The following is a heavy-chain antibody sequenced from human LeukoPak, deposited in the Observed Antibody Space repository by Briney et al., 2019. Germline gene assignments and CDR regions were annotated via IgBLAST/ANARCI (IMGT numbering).Heavy chain of an antibody. D-gene: IGHD3-22*01. Sequence: SVKVSCKASGGTFSSYAISWVRQAPGQGLEWMGGIIPIFGTANYAQKFQGRVTITTDESTSTAYMELSSLRSEDTAVYYCARDYYDSSGYYSYNWFDPWGQGTLVTVSP. J-gene: IGHJ5*02. CDR1: GGTFSSYA. CDR2: IIPIFGTA. CDR3: ARDYYDSSGYYSYNWFDP. V-gene: IGHV1-69*05.